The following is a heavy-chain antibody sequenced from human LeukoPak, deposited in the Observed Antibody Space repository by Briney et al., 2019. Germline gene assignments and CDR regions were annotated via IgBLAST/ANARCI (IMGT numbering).Heavy chain of an antibody. D-gene: IGHD3-10*01. J-gene: IGHJ3*02. CDR2: IYSGGST. Sequence: GGSLRLSCAASGFTVSSNYMSWVRQAPGKGLEWVSVIYSGGSTYYADSVKGRFTISRDNSKNTLYLQMNSLRAEDTAVYYCARDIWFGESYDAFDIWGQGTMVTVSS. CDR3: ARDIWFGESYDAFDI. CDR1: GFTVSSNY. V-gene: IGHV3-66*01.